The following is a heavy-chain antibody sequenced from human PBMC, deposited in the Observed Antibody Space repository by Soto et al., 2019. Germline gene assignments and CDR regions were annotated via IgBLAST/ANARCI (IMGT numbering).Heavy chain of an antibody. CDR2: INDQGGSP. Sequence: GGSLRLSCAASGFTFSNYWMHWVRQAPGKGLVWISRINDQGGSPTYADSVKGRFTISRDNSKNTLYLQMNSLRAEDTAVCYCAKDRLDPVITIFGVVITPSTKYYYGMDVWGQGTTVTVSS. CDR3: AKDRLDPVITIFGVVITPSTKYYYGMDV. CDR1: GFTFSNYW. J-gene: IGHJ6*02. D-gene: IGHD3-3*01. V-gene: IGHV3-74*01.